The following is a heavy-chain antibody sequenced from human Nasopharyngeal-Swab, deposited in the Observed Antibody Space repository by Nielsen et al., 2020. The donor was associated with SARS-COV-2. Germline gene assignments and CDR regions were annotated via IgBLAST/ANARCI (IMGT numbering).Heavy chain of an antibody. J-gene: IGHJ2*01. CDR3: ARDGRSSWYFDL. Sequence: SETLSLTCTVSGGSISSYYWSWIRQPPGKGLEWIGYIYYSGSTNYNPSLKRRVTISVDTSKNQFSLKLSSVTAADTAIYYCARDGRSSWYFDLWGRGTLVTVSS. V-gene: IGHV4-59*01. CDR2: IYYSGST. CDR1: GGSISSYY.